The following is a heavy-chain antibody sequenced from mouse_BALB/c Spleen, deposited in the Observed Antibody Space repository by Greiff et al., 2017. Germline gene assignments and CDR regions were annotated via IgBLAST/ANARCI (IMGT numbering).Heavy chain of an antibody. J-gene: IGHJ1*01. Sequence: EVQLVESGGGLVQPGGSLRLSCATSGFTFSDFYMEWVRQPPGKRLEWIAASRNKANDYTTEYSASVKGRFIVSRDTSQSILYLQMNALRAEDTAIYYCARDLYDGYYEGYFDVWGAGTTVTVSS. CDR1: GFTFSDFY. D-gene: IGHD2-3*01. V-gene: IGHV7-1*02. CDR2: SRNKANDYTT. CDR3: ARDLYDGYYEGYFDV.